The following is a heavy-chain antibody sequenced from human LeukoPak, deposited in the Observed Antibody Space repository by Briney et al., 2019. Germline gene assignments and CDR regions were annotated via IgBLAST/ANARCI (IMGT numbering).Heavy chain of an antibody. J-gene: IGHJ4*02. Sequence: GGSLRLSCAASGFTFSSYAMTWVRQAPGKGLEWVSAISGSGGSTYYADSVKGRFTISRDNSKNTLYLQMNTLRAEDTAVYYYAKRCLGYCSGGSYDYWGQGTLVTVSS. CDR1: GFTFSSYA. CDR2: ISGSGGST. V-gene: IGHV3-23*01. CDR3: AKRCLGYCSGGSYDY. D-gene: IGHD2-15*01.